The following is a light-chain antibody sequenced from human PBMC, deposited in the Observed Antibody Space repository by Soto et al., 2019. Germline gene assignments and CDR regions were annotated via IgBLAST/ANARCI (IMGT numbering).Light chain of an antibody. CDR3: LQYNSYFT. V-gene: IGKV1-5*03. CDR1: QSISTW. J-gene: IGKJ2*01. CDR2: KAS. Sequence: DIQMTQSPSTLSASVGDRVTITCRASQSISTWLAWYQQKPGKAPKLLIYKASSLESGVPSRFSGSGSETEFTLTISSLQLEDFATYYCLQYNSYFTFGQGTKLEIK.